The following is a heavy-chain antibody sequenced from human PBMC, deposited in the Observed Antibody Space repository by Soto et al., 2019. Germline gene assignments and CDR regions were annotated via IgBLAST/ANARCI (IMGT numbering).Heavy chain of an antibody. D-gene: IGHD3-9*01. Sequence: EVQLLESGGGLALPGGSLRLSCAASGFTFSDFVMNWVRQAPGKGLEWVSGIRSRGDNTYYADSVKGRFTISRDNSKNILYLHLTSLRADDTAVYHCAKVLRYFDWDSSLDHWGRAPWSLSLQ. CDR3: AKVLRYFDWDSSLDH. V-gene: IGHV3-23*01. CDR1: GFTFSDFV. J-gene: IGHJ2*01. CDR2: IRSRGDNT.